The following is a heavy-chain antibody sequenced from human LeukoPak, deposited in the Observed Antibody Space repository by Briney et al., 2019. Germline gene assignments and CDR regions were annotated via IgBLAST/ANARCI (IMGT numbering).Heavy chain of an antibody. V-gene: IGHV1-18*01. Sequence: ASVKVSCKASGYTFTSYGISWVRQAPGQGLEWMGWISAYNGNTNYAQKFQGRVTMTTDTSTSTAYMELRSLRSDDTAVYYCVRQFSSGWYDYWGQGTLVTVSS. CDR3: VRQFSSGWYDY. J-gene: IGHJ4*02. D-gene: IGHD6-19*01. CDR1: GYTFTSYG. CDR2: ISAYNGNT.